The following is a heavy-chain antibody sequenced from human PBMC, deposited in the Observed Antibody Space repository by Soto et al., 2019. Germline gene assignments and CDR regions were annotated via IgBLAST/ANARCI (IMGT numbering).Heavy chain of an antibody. Sequence: PGGSLRFSCAASGFTFSSYSMNWVRQAPGKGLEWISYISTTSSSIYYADSVKGRFTISRDNAKNSLFLQMNNLRAEDTAVYFCARIRATDYEIDYWGQGTLVTVSS. V-gene: IGHV3-48*01. CDR3: ARIRATDYEIDY. CDR1: GFTFSSYS. D-gene: IGHD3-22*01. J-gene: IGHJ4*02. CDR2: ISTTSSSI.